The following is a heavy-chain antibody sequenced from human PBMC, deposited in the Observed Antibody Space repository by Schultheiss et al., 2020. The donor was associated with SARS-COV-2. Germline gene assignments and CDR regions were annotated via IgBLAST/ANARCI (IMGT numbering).Heavy chain of an antibody. V-gene: IGHV1-8*02. CDR3: SRVSSYDSSGYYFDY. CDR1: GYTFTSYG. CDR2: MNPNSGNT. Sequence: ASVKVSCKASGYTFTSYGISWVRQAPGQGLEWMGWMNPNSGNTGYAQKFQGRVTMTRNTSISTAYMELSSLRSEDTAVYYCSRVSSYDSSGYYFDYWGQGTLVTVSS. D-gene: IGHD3-22*01. J-gene: IGHJ4*02.